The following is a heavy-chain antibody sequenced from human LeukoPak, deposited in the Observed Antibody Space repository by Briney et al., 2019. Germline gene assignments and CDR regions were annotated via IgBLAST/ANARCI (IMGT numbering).Heavy chain of an antibody. CDR1: GFTFSSYW. V-gene: IGHV3-7*01. D-gene: IGHD3-22*01. Sequence: GGSLRLSCAASGFTFSSYWMSWVRQAPGKGLEWVANIKQDGSEKYYVDSVKGRFTISRDNAKNSLYLQMNSLRAEDTAVYYCARDRDYYDSSEGYWGQGTLVTVSS. CDR2: IKQDGSEK. J-gene: IGHJ4*02. CDR3: ARDRDYYDSSEGY.